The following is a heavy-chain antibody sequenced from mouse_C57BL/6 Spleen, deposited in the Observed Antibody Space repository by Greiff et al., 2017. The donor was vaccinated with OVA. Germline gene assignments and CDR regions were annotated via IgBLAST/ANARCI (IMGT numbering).Heavy chain of an antibody. CDR1: GFTFSDYG. CDR3: ARNFCFDY. Sequence: EVMLVESGGGLVKPGGSLKLSCAASGFTFSDYGMHWVRQAPEKGLEWVAYISRGSSTIYYADPVKGRFTISRDNAKNTLFLQMTILMSEDTAMYYCARNFCFDYWGQGTTLTVSS. V-gene: IGHV5-17*01. J-gene: IGHJ2*01. CDR2: ISRGSSTI.